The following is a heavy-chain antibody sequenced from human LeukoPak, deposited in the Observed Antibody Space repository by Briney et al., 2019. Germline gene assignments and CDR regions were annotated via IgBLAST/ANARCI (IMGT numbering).Heavy chain of an antibody. Sequence: QSGGSLRLSCAASGFTFSDYWMSWFRQDPEKGLEWVANIKQDGSEKYYVDSVKGRFTISRDNAKKSLYLQMNSLRAEDTAVYYCARDLDGMDVWGQGTTVTVSS. CDR1: GFTFSDYW. CDR2: IKQDGSEK. J-gene: IGHJ6*02. V-gene: IGHV3-7*03. CDR3: ARDLDGMDV.